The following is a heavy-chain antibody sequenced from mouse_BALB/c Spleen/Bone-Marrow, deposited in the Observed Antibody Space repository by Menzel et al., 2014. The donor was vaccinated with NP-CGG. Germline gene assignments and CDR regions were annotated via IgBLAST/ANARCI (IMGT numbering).Heavy chain of an antibody. CDR1: GFTFNTYA. CDR3: VRSDDGWFAY. J-gene: IGHJ3*01. Sequence: EVQRVESGGGLVQPKGSLKLSCAASGFTFNTYAMNWVRQAPGKGLEWVARIRSKSNNYATYYADSVKDRFTISRDDSQSMHYLQMNNLKTEDTAMYYCVRSDDGWFAYWGQGTLVTVSA. D-gene: IGHD2-3*01. V-gene: IGHV10-1*02. CDR2: IRSKSNNYAT.